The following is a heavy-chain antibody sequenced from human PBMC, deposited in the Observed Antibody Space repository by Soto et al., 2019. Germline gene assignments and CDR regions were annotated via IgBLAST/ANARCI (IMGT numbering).Heavy chain of an antibody. D-gene: IGHD6-19*01. Sequence: SLRLSCAASGFTFSSYSMNWVRQAPGKGLEWVSSISSSSSYIYYADSVKGRFTISRDNSKNTLYLQMNSLRAEDTAVFYCAKERSRGWSLDYGGKGTLVTVSS. CDR2: ISSSSSYI. J-gene: IGHJ4*02. V-gene: IGHV3-21*04. CDR3: AKERSRGWSLDY. CDR1: GFTFSSYS.